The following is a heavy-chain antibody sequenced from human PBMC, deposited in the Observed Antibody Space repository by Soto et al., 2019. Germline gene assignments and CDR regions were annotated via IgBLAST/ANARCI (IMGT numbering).Heavy chain of an antibody. Sequence: QVQLVESGGGVVQPGRSLRLSCAASGFTFSSYGMHWVRQAPGKGLEWVAVIWYDGSNKYYADSVKGRFTISRDNSKNTLYQQMNSLRAEDTAVYYCARDRLMDYGSGSYSPEVRYKDDYWGQGTLVTVSS. J-gene: IGHJ4*02. CDR3: ARDRLMDYGSGSYSPEVRYKDDY. CDR1: GFTFSSYG. V-gene: IGHV3-33*01. CDR2: IWYDGSNK. D-gene: IGHD3-10*01.